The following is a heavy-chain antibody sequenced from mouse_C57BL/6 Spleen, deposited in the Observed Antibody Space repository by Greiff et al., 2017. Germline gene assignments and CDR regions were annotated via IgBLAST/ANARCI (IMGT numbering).Heavy chain of an antibody. J-gene: IGHJ2*01. CDR3: SRGDAYFDY. CDR1: GYTFTSYG. Sequence: VQLQQSGAELARPGASVKLSCKASGYTFTSYGISWVKQRTGKGLEWIGEIYPRSGNTYYNEKLQGKATLTADKSSSTAYMELRSLTSEDSAVYFCSRGDAYFDYWGQGTTLTVSS. V-gene: IGHV1-81*01. CDR2: IYPRSGNT.